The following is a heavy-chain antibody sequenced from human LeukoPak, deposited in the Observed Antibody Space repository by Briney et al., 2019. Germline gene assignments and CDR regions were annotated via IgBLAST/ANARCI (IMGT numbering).Heavy chain of an antibody. J-gene: IGHJ4*02. CDR1: GFTFSRFW. Sequence: GGSLRLSCAASGFTFSRFWMSWVRQAPGKGLEWVSAISGSGTSTYYADFVKGRFTISRDNSKNTLYLQINSLRAEDTAVYYCAKDSSQHDYWGQGTLVTVSS. D-gene: IGHD6-6*01. CDR3: AKDSSQHDY. CDR2: ISGSGTST. V-gene: IGHV3-23*01.